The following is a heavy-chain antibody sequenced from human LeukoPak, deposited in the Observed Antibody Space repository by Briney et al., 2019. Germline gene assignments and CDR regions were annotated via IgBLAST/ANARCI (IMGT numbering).Heavy chain of an antibody. CDR2: INQDGSEK. D-gene: IGHD6-13*01. CDR1: GFTFSSYW. CDR3: ARENMREGGIAAAGTDY. Sequence: GGSLRLSCVASGFTFSSYWMSWVRQAPGKGLEWVANINQDGSEKYYVDSMGGRFTISRENAQNSLYLQMSSLRADDTAVYYCARENMREGGIAAAGTDYWGQGTLVTVSS. V-gene: IGHV3-7*01. J-gene: IGHJ4*02.